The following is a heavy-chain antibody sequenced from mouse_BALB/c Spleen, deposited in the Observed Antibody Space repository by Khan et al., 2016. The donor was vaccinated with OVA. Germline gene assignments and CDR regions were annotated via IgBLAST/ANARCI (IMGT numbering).Heavy chain of an antibody. CDR2: IYPGNVNT. CDR3: ARDDYFVGDAMDY. Sequence: QVQLQQSGPDLVKPGASVKISCKASGYTFTTYYLHWVKQRPGQGLEWIGWIYPGNVNTKYNEKFKDKATLTADKSSSTAYMQVSSLTSEDSAVYFCARDDYFVGDAMDYWGQGSSITGSS. CDR1: GYTFTTYY. V-gene: IGHV1S56*01. D-gene: IGHD2-4*01. J-gene: IGHJ4*01.